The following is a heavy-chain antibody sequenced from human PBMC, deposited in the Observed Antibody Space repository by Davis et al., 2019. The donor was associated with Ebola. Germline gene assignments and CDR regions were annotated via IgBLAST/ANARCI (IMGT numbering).Heavy chain of an antibody. CDR3: AREGYYYDSSGYHLGSFDY. CDR2: IYYSGST. Sequence: GSLRLSCTVSGGSISSYYWSWIRQPPGKGLEWIGYIYYSGSTNYNPSLKSRVTISVDTSKNQFSLKLSSVTAADTAVYYCAREGYYYDSSGYHLGSFDYWGQGTLVTVSS. V-gene: IGHV4-59*01. CDR1: GGSISSYY. D-gene: IGHD3-22*01. J-gene: IGHJ4*02.